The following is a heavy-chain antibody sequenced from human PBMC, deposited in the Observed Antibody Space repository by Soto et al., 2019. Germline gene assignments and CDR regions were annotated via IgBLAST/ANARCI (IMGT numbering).Heavy chain of an antibody. D-gene: IGHD6-19*01. CDR2: INPSGGST. J-gene: IGHJ4*02. CDR3: ARGSKESYPGSRIFDF. Sequence: ASVKVSCKASGYTFTSYYMHWVRQAPGQGLEWMGIINPSGGSTSYAQKFQGRVTMTRDTSTSTVYMELSSLRADDSAVYYCARGSKESYPGSRIFDFWGRGTLVTVSS. V-gene: IGHV1-46*01. CDR1: GYTFTSYY.